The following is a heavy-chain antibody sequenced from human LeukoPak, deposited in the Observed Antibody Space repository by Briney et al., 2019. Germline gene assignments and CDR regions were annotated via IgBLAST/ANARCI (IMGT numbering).Heavy chain of an antibody. CDR3: AKVSPDLWSFDY. V-gene: IGHV3-21*04. CDR2: ITSSSSYT. Sequence: GGSLRLSCAAPGITFSNYNMNWVRQAPGKGLEWISSITSSSSYTFYADSVKGRFTISRDNAKNTLYLQMNSLRAEDTAVYYCAKVSPDLWSFDYWGQGTLVTVSS. CDR1: GITFSNYN. D-gene: IGHD2-8*01. J-gene: IGHJ4*02.